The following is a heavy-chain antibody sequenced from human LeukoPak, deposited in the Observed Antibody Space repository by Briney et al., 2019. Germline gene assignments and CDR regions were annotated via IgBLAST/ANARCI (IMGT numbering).Heavy chain of an antibody. CDR3: ARGGYYGSGNDFRFDP. CDR1: GGSISSYY. Sequence: SETLTLTCTVSGGSISSYYWSWIRQSPGKGLECIGYIHYTGSTNYNPSLKSRVTISVETSKNQFSLKLKSVTAADTAVYYCARGGYYGSGNDFRFDPWGQGTLVTVSS. D-gene: IGHD3-10*01. V-gene: IGHV4-59*01. CDR2: IHYTGST. J-gene: IGHJ5*02.